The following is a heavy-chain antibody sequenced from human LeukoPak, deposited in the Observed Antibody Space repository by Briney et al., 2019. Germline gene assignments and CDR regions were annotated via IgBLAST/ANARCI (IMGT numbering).Heavy chain of an antibody. J-gene: IGHJ4*02. CDR1: GGSLSNYY. D-gene: IGHD3-22*01. CDR3: ARHIGKGSGYNYFDY. CDR2: IYYSGSP. Sequence: PSDTLSLTCTVSGGSLSNYYWSWIRQPPGKGLEWIGYIYYSGSPNYNPSLTSRVTISVDTSKNQFSLKLSSVTAADTAVYYCARHIGKGSGYNYFDYWGQGTLVTVSS. V-gene: IGHV4-59*08.